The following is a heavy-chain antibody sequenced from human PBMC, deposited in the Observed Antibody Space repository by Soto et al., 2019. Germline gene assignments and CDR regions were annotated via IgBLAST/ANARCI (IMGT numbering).Heavy chain of an antibody. Sequence: QVQLQQWGAGLLKPSETLSLTCAGYGGSFSGHSWTWIRQSPGKGLEWIGDINHSGRVNYSPSLKSRVTISLHTSKKQFSLTLSAVTAADTAMYYCSTRAYDTNGYYRFDPWGQGTLVTVAS. J-gene: IGHJ5*01. CDR3: STRAYDTNGYYRFDP. V-gene: IGHV4-34*01. D-gene: IGHD3-22*01. CDR1: GGSFSGHS. CDR2: INHSGRV.